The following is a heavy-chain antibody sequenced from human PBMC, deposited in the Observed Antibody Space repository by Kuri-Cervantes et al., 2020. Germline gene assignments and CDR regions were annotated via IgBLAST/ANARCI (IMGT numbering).Heavy chain of an antibody. D-gene: IGHD1-7*01. CDR2: ISSSSSYI. CDR3: ARDPETGTEPYYGMDV. Sequence: GESLKISCAASGFTFSSYSLNWVRQAPGKGLEWVSYISSSSSYIYYADSVKGRFTISRDNAKNSLYLQMNSLRDEDTAVDYCARDPETGTEPYYGMDVWGQGTTGTVSS. CDR1: GFTFSSYS. J-gene: IGHJ6*02. V-gene: IGHV3-48*02.